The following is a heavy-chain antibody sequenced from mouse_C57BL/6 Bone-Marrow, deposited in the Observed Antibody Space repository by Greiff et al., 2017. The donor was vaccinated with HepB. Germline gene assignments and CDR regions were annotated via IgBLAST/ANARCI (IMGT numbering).Heavy chain of an antibody. Sequence: EVKLLESGGGLVQPGGSLKLSCAASGIDFSRYWMSWVRRAPGKGLEWIGEINPDSSTINYAPSLKDKFIISRDNAKNTLYLQMSKVRSEDTALYYCARILYYVGAMDYWGQGTSVTVSS. CDR3: ARILYYVGAMDY. D-gene: IGHD1-1*01. CDR1: GIDFSRYW. CDR2: INPDSSTI. V-gene: IGHV4-1*01. J-gene: IGHJ4*01.